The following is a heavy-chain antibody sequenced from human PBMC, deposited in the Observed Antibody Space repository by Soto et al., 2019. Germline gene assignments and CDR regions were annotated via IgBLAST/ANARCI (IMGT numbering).Heavy chain of an antibody. CDR1: GFTFSSYG. CDR2: ISSSSSYI. V-gene: IGHV3-21*01. D-gene: IGHD3-22*01. CDR3: ARDRHDSSGYYYVRY. Sequence: PGGSLRLSCAASGFTFSSYGMHWVRQAPGKGLEWVSSISSSSSYIYYADSVKGRFTISRDNAKNSLYLQMNSLRAEDTAVYYCARDRHDSSGYYYVRYWGQGTLVTVSS. J-gene: IGHJ4*02.